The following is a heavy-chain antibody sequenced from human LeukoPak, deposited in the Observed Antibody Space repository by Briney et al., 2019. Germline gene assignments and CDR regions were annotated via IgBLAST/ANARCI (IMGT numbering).Heavy chain of an antibody. CDR3: ARDEAHYCSSTSCYMGNYYYYGMDV. CDR2: ISAYNSNT. V-gene: IGHV1-18*01. J-gene: IGHJ6*02. CDR1: GYTFTSYG. Sequence: ASVKVSCKASGYTFTSYGISWVRQAPGQGLEWMGWISAYNSNTNYAQKLQGRVTMTTDTSTSTAYMELRSLRSDDTAVYYCARDEAHYCSSTSCYMGNYYYYGMDVWGQGTTVTVSS. D-gene: IGHD2-2*02.